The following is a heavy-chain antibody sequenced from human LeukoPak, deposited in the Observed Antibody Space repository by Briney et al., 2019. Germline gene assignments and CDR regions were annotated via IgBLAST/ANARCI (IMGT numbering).Heavy chain of an antibody. CDR1: GYTFTGYY. CDR3: ARDPNYCSGGSCPLGY. D-gene: IGHD2-15*01. V-gene: IGHV1-2*02. CDR2: INPNSGGT. Sequence: ASVKVSCKASGYTFTGYYMHWVRQAPGQGLEWMGWINPNSGGTNYAQKFQGRVTMTRDTSTSTAYMELSRLRSDDTAVYYCARDPNYCSGGSCPLGYWGQGTLVTVSS. J-gene: IGHJ4*02.